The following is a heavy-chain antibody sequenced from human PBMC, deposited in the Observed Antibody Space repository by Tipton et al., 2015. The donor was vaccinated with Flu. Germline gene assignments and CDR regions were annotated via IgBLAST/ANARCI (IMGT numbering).Heavy chain of an antibody. Sequence: QLVQSGPEVKKPGASVKVSCKASGYTFTSYYMHWVRQAPGQGLEWMGIISPSGGSTSYAQKFQGRVTMTRDTSTSTVYMELSSLRSEDTAVYYCAKGGSLLLFAYNWFDPWGQGTLVTVSS. CDR1: GYTFTSYY. CDR2: ISPSGGST. CDR3: AKGGSLLLFAYNWFDP. J-gene: IGHJ5*02. D-gene: IGHD2-15*01. V-gene: IGHV1-46*01.